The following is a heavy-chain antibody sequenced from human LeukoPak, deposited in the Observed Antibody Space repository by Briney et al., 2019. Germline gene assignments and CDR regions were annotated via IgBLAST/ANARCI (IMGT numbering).Heavy chain of an antibody. J-gene: IGHJ4*02. CDR3: ARHRPEDPPDY. CDR1: GYPISSGYY. Sequence: SETLSLTCAVSGYPISSGYYWGWIRQPPGKGLEWIGSIYHSGSTYYNPSLKSRVTISVDTSKNQFSLKLSSVIPADTAVYYCARHRPEDPPDYWGQGTLVTVSS. CDR2: IYHSGST. D-gene: IGHD1-14*01. V-gene: IGHV4-38-2*01.